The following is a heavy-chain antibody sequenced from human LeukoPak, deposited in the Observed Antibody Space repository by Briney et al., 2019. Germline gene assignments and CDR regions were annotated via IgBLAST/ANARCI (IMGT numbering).Heavy chain of an antibody. V-gene: IGHV3-7*04. CDR2: IKYDGSDK. CDR3: VRGGGSFDS. Sequence: GGSLRLSCAASGFTFSGFWMSWGRQAPTKGREWVSNIKYDGSDKRYVDSVKGRFTVSRDNANNSLSLQMTRTRVEDTAVYYCVRGGGSFDSWGQGNLVTVSS. J-gene: IGHJ4*02. D-gene: IGHD3-16*01. CDR1: GFTFSGFW.